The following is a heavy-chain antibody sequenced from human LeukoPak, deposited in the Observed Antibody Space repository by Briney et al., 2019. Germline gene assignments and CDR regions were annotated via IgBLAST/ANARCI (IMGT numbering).Heavy chain of an antibody. CDR1: GFTFSSYS. CDR2: ISSSSSYI. J-gene: IGHJ4*02. CDR3: AKAWVIVVVISPFDY. D-gene: IGHD3-22*01. V-gene: IGHV3-21*04. Sequence: GGSLRLSCAASGFTFSSYSMNWVRQAPGKGLEWVSSISSSSSYIYYADSVKGRFTISRDNSKNTLYLQMNSLRAEDTAVYYCAKAWVIVVVISPFDYWGQGTLVTVSS.